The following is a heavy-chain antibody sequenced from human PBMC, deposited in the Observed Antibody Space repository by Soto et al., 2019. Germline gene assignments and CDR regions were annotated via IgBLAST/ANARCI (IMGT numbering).Heavy chain of an antibody. CDR2: ISGSGGTT. D-gene: IGHD6-13*01. J-gene: IGHJ6*04. Sequence: GGSLRLSCAASGSTFSNYVLSWVRQAPGKGLEWVSAISGSGGTTYYADSVKGRCTISRDNSKNTLYLQMNSLRAEDTAVYYCAKVHSSSSSFYYYYYGMDVWGKRTTVTVSS. CDR1: GSTFSNYV. CDR3: AKVHSSSSSFYYYYYGMDV. V-gene: IGHV3-23*01.